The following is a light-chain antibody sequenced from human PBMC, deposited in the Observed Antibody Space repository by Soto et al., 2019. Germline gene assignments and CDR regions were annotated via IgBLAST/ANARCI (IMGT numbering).Light chain of an antibody. J-gene: IGLJ2*01. V-gene: IGLV2-14*01. CDR2: EVS. CDR3: SSYTSISTLV. CDR1: GSDVGGYKY. Sequence: QSVLTQPASVSGSPGQSITISCTGTGSDVGGYKYVSWYQQHPGKAPNLMIYEVSNRPSGVSNRFSGSKSGNTASLTISGLQAEDEADYYCSSYTSISTLVFGGGTKLTVL.